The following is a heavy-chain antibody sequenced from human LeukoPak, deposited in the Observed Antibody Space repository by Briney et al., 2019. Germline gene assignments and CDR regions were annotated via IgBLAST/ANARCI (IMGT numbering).Heavy chain of an antibody. D-gene: IGHD6-13*01. CDR1: GFTFSSYG. J-gene: IGHJ4*02. CDR2: IWYDGSNK. V-gene: IGHV3-33*01. CDR3: ARGGGSSSWYYFDY. Sequence: GGSLRLSCAASGFTFSSYGMHWVRQAPGKGLEWVAVIWYDGSNKYYADSVKGRFTISRDNSKNTLYLQMNSLRAEDTAVYYCARGGGSSSWYYFDYWGQGTLATVSS.